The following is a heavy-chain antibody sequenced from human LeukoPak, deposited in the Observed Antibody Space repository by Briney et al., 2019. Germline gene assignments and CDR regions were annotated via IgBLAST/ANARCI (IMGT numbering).Heavy chain of an antibody. Sequence: PSETLSLTCTVSGGSISSGSYYWSWIRQPAGKGLEWIGRIYTSGSTNYNPSLKSRVSISADTSKNQFSLKLSSVTAADTAVYYCARMGGSGYYFPLSYWGQGTLVTVSS. J-gene: IGHJ4*02. D-gene: IGHD3-3*01. CDR3: ARMGGSGYYFPLSY. V-gene: IGHV4-61*02. CDR1: GGSISSGSYY. CDR2: IYTSGST.